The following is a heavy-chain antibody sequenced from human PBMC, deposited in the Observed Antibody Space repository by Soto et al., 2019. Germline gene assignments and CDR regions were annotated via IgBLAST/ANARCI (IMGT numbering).Heavy chain of an antibody. D-gene: IGHD3-22*01. CDR2: ISYDGSNK. Sequence: SLKLSCAASGFSFSSYGMHWVRQAPGKGLEWVAVISYDGSNKYYADSVKGRFTISRDNSKNTLYLQMNSLRAEDTAVYYCANGDISGYIDSWGQGTMVTVSS. CDR3: ANGDISGYIDS. V-gene: IGHV3-30*18. J-gene: IGHJ5*01. CDR1: GFSFSSYG.